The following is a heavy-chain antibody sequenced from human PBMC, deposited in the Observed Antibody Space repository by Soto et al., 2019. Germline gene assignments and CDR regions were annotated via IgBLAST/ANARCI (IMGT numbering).Heavy chain of an antibody. J-gene: IGHJ4*02. Sequence: SQTLSLPSTVSGGSISSGGYYWSWIRQHPGKGLEWIGYIYYSGSTYYNPSLKSRVTISVDTSKNQFSLKLSSVTAADTAVYYCAREAYYGSGSYYYFDYWGQGTLVTSPQ. CDR1: GGSISSGGYY. D-gene: IGHD3-10*01. V-gene: IGHV4-31*03. CDR3: AREAYYGSGSYYYFDY. CDR2: IYYSGST.